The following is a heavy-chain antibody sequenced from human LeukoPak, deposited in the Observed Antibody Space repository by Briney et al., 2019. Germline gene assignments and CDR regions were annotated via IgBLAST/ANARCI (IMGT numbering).Heavy chain of an antibody. CDR2: IYYSGST. CDR1: GGSISSYY. J-gene: IGHJ3*02. V-gene: IGHV4-59*12. D-gene: IGHD1-26*01. Sequence: PSETLSLTCTVSGGSISSYYWSWIRQPPGKGLEWIGYIYYSGSTNYNPSLKSRVTISVDTSKNQFSLKLSSVTAADTAVYYCARGPSYSGSYYRAFDIWGQGTMATVSS. CDR3: ARGPSYSGSYYRAFDI.